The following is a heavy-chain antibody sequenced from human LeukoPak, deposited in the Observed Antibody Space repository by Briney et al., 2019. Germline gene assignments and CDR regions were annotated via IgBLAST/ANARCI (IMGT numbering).Heavy chain of an antibody. D-gene: IGHD6-19*01. CDR2: IYYSGST. CDR3: ARGRQWLERDY. CDR1: GGSISSYY. Sequence: SETLSLTCTVSGGSISSYYWSWIRQPPGKGLEWIGYIYYSGSTNYNPSLKSRVTISVDTSKNQFSLKLSSVTAADTAVYYCARGRQWLERDYWGQGTLVTVSS. V-gene: IGHV4-59*01. J-gene: IGHJ4*02.